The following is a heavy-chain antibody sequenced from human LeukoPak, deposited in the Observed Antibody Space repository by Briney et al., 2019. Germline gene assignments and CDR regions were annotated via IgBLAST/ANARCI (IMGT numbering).Heavy chain of an antibody. CDR2: INPNSGGT. V-gene: IGHV1-2*02. D-gene: IGHD6-13*01. CDR1: GYTFTGYY. CDR3: ARDYVVRHSSSLFAFDI. J-gene: IGHJ3*02. Sequence: GASVKVSCKASGYTFTGYYMHWVRQAPGQGLEWMGWINPNSGGTNYAQKLQGRVTMTTDTSTSTAYMELRSLRSDDTAVYYCARDYVVRHSSSLFAFDIWGQGTMVTVSS.